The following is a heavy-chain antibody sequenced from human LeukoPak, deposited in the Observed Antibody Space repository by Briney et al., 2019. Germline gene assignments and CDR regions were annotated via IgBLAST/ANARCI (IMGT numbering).Heavy chain of an antibody. CDR3: ARDLGPKPPHWIDY. Sequence: ASVKVSCKASGYTLTSYGISWVRQAPGQGLEWMGWISAYNGNTNYAQKLQGRVTMTTDTSTSTAYMELRSLRSDDTAVYYCARDLGPKPPHWIDYWGQGTLVTVSS. J-gene: IGHJ4*02. V-gene: IGHV1-18*01. D-gene: IGHD3-3*01. CDR1: GYTLTSYG. CDR2: ISAYNGNT.